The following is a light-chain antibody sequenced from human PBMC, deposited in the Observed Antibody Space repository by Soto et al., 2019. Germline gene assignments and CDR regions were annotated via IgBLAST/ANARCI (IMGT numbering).Light chain of an antibody. CDR2: DVS. Sequence: QSVLTQPASVSGSPGQSITISCTGTSSDVGGYNYVSWYQQHPGKAPKLMIYDVSNRPSGVSNRFSGSKSGNTASLTISGLQAEDEADYYCSSYTSSSILFGGGTQLTVL. V-gene: IGLV2-14*01. J-gene: IGLJ2*01. CDR3: SSYTSSSIL. CDR1: SSDVGGYNY.